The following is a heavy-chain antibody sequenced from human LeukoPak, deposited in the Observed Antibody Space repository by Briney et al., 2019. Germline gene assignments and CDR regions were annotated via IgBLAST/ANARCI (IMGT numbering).Heavy chain of an antibody. CDR3: ARADADY. CDR1: GFTFYTYS. V-gene: IGHV3-48*04. Sequence: GGSLRLSCAASGFTFYTYSINWVRQAPGKGLEWVAYITSSSSAVYYADSVKGRFTISRDNAKNSVDLQMNSLRVDDTAVYYCARADADYWGQGTLVTVSS. CDR2: ITSSSSAV. J-gene: IGHJ4*02.